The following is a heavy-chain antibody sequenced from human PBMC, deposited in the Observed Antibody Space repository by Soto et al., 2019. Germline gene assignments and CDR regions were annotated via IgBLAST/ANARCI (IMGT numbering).Heavy chain of an antibody. CDR1: GLTFRAFS. D-gene: IGHD5-12*01. Sequence: EVQLLESGGGLVQPGGSLRLSCAASGLTFRAFSMSWVRQPPGKGLEWVSGISGSGGSIYYADSVKGRFTISRDSSSNTLCLQMSSLRAEDTAVYYCAKSRGDSWYLYYYDYWGQGTLVTVSS. CDR2: ISGSGGSI. CDR3: AKSRGDSWYLYYYDY. V-gene: IGHV3-23*01. J-gene: IGHJ4*02.